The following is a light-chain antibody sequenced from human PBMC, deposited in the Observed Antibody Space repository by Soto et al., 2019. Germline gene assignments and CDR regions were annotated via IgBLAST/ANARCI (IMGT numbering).Light chain of an antibody. CDR1: SSDVGGYNY. V-gene: IGLV2-14*01. Sequence: QSALTQPASVSGSPGQSITISCTGTSSDVGGYNYVSWYQQHPGKAPKLMIYDVSNRPSGVSNRFSGSKSGNTASLTISGLQAEDEADYYCSSYTSSSTPVVFGGGTKFTVL. CDR2: DVS. CDR3: SSYTSSSTPVV. J-gene: IGLJ2*01.